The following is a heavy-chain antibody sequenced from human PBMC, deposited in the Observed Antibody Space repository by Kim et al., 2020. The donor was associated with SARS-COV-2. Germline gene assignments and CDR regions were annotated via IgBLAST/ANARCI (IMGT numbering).Heavy chain of an antibody. Sequence: ASVKVSCKASGYTFTSYYMHWVRQAPGQGLEWMGIINPSGGSTSYAQKFQGRVTMTRDTSTSTVYMELSSLRSEDTAVYYCARSQYYDFWSGYYTEGFSWFDPWGQGTLVTVSS. J-gene: IGHJ5*02. CDR3: ARSQYYDFWSGYYTEGFSWFDP. D-gene: IGHD3-3*01. CDR2: INPSGGST. V-gene: IGHV1-46*01. CDR1: GYTFTSYY.